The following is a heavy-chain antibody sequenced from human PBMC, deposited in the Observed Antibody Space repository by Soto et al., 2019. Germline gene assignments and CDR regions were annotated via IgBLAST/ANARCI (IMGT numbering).Heavy chain of an antibody. D-gene: IGHD3-10*01. CDR1: GVTFGNYA. CDR3: AKDGVGRPLYYYYMDV. J-gene: IGHJ6*03. Sequence: EVQLLESGGDLVQPGGSLRLSCAASGVTFGNYAMYWVRQAPGKGLEWVSTVSDSGGTTYYADSVKGRFTISRDTSKSTLYLQMNSLRAEDTAVYYCAKDGVGRPLYYYYMDVWGKGTTVTVSS. V-gene: IGHV3-23*01. CDR2: VSDSGGTT.